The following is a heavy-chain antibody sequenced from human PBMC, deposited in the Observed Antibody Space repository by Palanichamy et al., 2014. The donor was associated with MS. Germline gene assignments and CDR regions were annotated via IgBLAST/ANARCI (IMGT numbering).Heavy chain of an antibody. D-gene: IGHD6-19*01. CDR3: ARVGPAVVFDY. J-gene: IGHJ4*02. V-gene: IGHV1-46*01. Sequence: QWYQRRVTMTRDTSTSTVYMELSSLRSEDTAVYYCARVGPAVVFDYWGQGTLVTVSS.